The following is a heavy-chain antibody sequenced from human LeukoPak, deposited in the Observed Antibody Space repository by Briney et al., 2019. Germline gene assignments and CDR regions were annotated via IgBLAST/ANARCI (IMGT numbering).Heavy chain of an antibody. CDR3: VKDDQLLLDY. Sequence: PGGSLTLSCAASGFSFSSYGMHWVRQAPGKGLEWVAFIRYDGSNKYYADSVKGRFTISRDNSKNTLYLQMNSLRAEDTAVYYCVKDDQLLLDYWGQGTLVTVCS. CDR1: GFSFSSYG. D-gene: IGHD2-2*01. V-gene: IGHV3-30*02. J-gene: IGHJ4*02. CDR2: IRYDGSNK.